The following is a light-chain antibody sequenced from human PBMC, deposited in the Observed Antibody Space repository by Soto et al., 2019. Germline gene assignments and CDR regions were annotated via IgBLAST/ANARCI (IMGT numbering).Light chain of an antibody. J-gene: IGKJ1*01. CDR3: QQYNSLCT. CDR1: QSVRSY. Sequence: DIPMTQSPYTLSASVGDKVPITCRASQSVRSYLNWVQQKPGKAPNLLIYKASTLESGVPSRFSGSGSGTEFTLTISSLQPDDFATYYCQQYNSLCTFGQGTKVDIK. V-gene: IGKV1-5*03. CDR2: KAS.